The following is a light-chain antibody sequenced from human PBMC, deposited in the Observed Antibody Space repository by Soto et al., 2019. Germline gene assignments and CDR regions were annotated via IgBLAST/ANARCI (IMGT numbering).Light chain of an antibody. CDR2: GAS. CDR3: QQYNNWWT. V-gene: IGKV3-15*01. J-gene: IGKJ1*01. Sequence: EIVMTQSPATLSMSPGERATLSCRASQSVSSSLAWYQQKPGQAPRLLIYGASTRAAGIPDRFSGSGSETEFTLTINSLQAEDFAIYYCQQYNNWWTFGQGTKVEIK. CDR1: QSVSSS.